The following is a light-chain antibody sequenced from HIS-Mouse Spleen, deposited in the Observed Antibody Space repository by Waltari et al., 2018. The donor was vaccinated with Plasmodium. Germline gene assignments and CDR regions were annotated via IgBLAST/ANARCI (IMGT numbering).Light chain of an antibody. CDR1: SSDVGGYNY. CDR2: DVS. J-gene: IGLJ1*01. V-gene: IGLV2-14*03. CDR3: SSYTSSSTLYV. Sequence: QSALTQPASVSGSPGQSLTISCTGTSSDVGGYNYFSWYQQHPGKAPKLMIYDVSNRPSGVSNRFSGSKSGNTASLTISGLQAEDEADYYCSSYTSSSTLYVFGTGTKVTVL.